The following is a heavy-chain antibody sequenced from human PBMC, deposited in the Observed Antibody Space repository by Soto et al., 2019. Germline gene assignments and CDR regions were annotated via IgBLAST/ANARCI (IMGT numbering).Heavy chain of an antibody. V-gene: IGHV4-59*01. Sequence: XATLSLTCTVSGGSIDYYYWSWIRQPPGKGLEWIGYISDSGSTKYNPSLRSRVTISVDTSKNQFSLHLSSVTAADTAVYYCARDSTSWFPYQDIDVWGQGTTVTVSS. CDR3: ARDSTSWFPYQDIDV. D-gene: IGHD2-2*01. CDR2: ISDSGST. J-gene: IGHJ6*02. CDR1: GGSIDYYY.